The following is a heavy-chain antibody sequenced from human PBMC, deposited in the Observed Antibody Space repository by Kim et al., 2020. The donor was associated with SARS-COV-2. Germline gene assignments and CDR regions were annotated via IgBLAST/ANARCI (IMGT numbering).Heavy chain of an antibody. CDR1: GFTFDDYA. CDR2: ISGDGGST. Sequence: GGSLRLSCAASGFTFDDYAMHWVRQAPGKGLEWVSLISGDGGSTYYADSVKGRFTISRDNSKNSLYLQMNSLRTEDTALYYCAKEMGGVLRFLEWLPFDYWGQGTLVTVSS. J-gene: IGHJ4*02. CDR3: AKEMGGVLRFLEWLPFDY. V-gene: IGHV3-43*02. D-gene: IGHD3-3*01.